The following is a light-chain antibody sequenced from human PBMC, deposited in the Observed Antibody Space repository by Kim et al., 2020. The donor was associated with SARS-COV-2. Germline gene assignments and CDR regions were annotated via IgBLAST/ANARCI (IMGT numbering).Light chain of an antibody. CDR1: NSDVGGYNY. CDR3: SSYAAISNFV. J-gene: IGLJ1*01. CDR2: EIS. V-gene: IGLV2-8*01. Sequence: GHSVAIPCSGTNSDVGGYNYVSWYQQPPGKAPKLMIYEISKRPSGVPDRFSGSKSGNTASLTVSGLQAENEADYYCSSYAAISNFVFGTGTKVTVL.